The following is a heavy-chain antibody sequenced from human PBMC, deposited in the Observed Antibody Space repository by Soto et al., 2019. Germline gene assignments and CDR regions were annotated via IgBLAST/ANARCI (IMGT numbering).Heavy chain of an antibody. Sequence: PSETLSLTCAVSGGSISSGGYSWSWIRQPPGKGLEWIGYIYHSGSTYYNPSLKSRVTISVDRSKNQFSLKLSSVTAADTAVYYCARGSLEQTALIFDYWGQGTLVTVSS. V-gene: IGHV4-30-2*01. D-gene: IGHD1-1*01. CDR2: IYHSGST. CDR3: ARGSLEQTALIFDY. J-gene: IGHJ4*02. CDR1: GGSISSGGYS.